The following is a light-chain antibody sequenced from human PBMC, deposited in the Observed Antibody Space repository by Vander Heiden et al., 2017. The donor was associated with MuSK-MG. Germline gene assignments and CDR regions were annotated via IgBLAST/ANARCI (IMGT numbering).Light chain of an antibody. CDR1: QTIFNY. J-gene: IGKJ4*01. V-gene: IGKV1-39*01. CDR2: SAS. Sequence: DIQLTQSPSSLSASVGDRVTITCRASQTIFNYLNWYQQSPGKAPKLLIYSASTLQSGTPPRFSRSGSGTDFTLVISSLQPEDFATYYCQQWYNTPLTFGGGTKVETK. CDR3: QQWYNTPLT.